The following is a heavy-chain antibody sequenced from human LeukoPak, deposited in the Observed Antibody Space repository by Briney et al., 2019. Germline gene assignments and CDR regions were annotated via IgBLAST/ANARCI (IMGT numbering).Heavy chain of an antibody. Sequence: SETLSLTCTVSGGSISSYYWSWIRQPAGKGLEWIGRIYTSGRTNYNPSLKSRVTMSVDTSKKQFSLKLSSVTAADTAVYYCARDPQLGPFDYWGQGTLVTVSS. V-gene: IGHV4-4*07. CDR2: IYTSGRT. CDR3: ARDPQLGPFDY. J-gene: IGHJ4*02. D-gene: IGHD6-6*01. CDR1: GGSISSYY.